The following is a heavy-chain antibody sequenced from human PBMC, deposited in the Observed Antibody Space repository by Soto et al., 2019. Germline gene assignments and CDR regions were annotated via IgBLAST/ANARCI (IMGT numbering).Heavy chain of an antibody. J-gene: IGHJ5*02. CDR1: GDSNSSYY. D-gene: IGHD4-17*01. V-gene: IGHV4-39*07. CDR2: IYYSGST. CDR3: ARETYGDYVGYFDP. Sequence: PSETLSLTCTVSGDSNSSYYWGWIRQPPGKGLEWIGRIYYSGSTYYNPSLKSRVIISVDRSKNQFSLKLSSVTAADTAVYYCARETYGDYVGYFDPWGQGTLVTVSS.